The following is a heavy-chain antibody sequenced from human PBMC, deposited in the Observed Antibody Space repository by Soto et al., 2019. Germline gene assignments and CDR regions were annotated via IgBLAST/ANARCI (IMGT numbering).Heavy chain of an antibody. CDR3: ARVITIFGVVMNWFDP. V-gene: IGHV4-39*01. CDR1: GGSISSSSYY. Sequence: ETLSLTCTVSGGSISSSSYYWGWIRQPPGKGLEWIGSIYYSGSTYYNPSLKSRVTISVDTSKNQFSLKLSSVTAADTAVYYCARVITIFGVVMNWFDPWGQGTLVTVSS. D-gene: IGHD3-3*01. J-gene: IGHJ5*02. CDR2: IYYSGST.